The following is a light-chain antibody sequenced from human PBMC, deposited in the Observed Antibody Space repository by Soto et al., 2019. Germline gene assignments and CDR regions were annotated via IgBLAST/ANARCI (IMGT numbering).Light chain of an antibody. J-gene: IGKJ5*01. CDR3: QQHNGWPLT. CDR2: GAS. Sequence: EIVMTQSPATLSVSPGERATLSCRASQSAGTSLAWYQQKPGQAPRLLIYGASNRAAGTPARFSGSGSGTEFTLTLSSLQSEDLAVYYCQQHNGWPLTFGQGTRLDIK. V-gene: IGKV3-15*01. CDR1: QSAGTS.